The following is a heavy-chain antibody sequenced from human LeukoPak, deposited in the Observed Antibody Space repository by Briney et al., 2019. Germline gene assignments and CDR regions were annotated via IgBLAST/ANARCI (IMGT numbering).Heavy chain of an antibody. J-gene: IGHJ6*02. Sequence: ASVKVSCKASGYTFTGYYMHWVRQAPGQGLEWMGWINPNSGGTNYAQKFQGRVTMTRDTSISTAYMELSRLRSDDTAVYYCARDRGTSGAAAGNCYYYYYGMDVWGQGTTVTVSS. CDR3: ARDRGTSGAAAGNCYYYYYGMDV. CDR2: INPNSGGT. D-gene: IGHD6-13*01. CDR1: GYTFTGYY. V-gene: IGHV1-2*02.